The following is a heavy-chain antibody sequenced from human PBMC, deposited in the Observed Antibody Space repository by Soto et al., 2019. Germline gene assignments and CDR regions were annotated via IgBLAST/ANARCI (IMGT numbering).Heavy chain of an antibody. Sequence: QVQLVQSGAEVKKPGASVKVSCKASGYTFTSYGISWVRQAPGQGLEWMGWISAYNGNTNYAQKLQGRVTMTTDTSTSTAYMELRSLRSDDTAVYYCARDRQTYCSGGSCYYYYGMDVLGQGTTVTVSS. J-gene: IGHJ6*02. CDR2: ISAYNGNT. V-gene: IGHV1-18*01. D-gene: IGHD2-15*01. CDR1: GYTFTSYG. CDR3: ARDRQTYCSGGSCYYYYGMDV.